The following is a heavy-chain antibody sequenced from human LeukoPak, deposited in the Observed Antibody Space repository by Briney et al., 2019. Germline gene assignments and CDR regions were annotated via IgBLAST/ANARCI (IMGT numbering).Heavy chain of an antibody. CDR1: GGSISSSSYY. J-gene: IGHJ5*02. CDR3: ARHTAMGSPLHH. D-gene: IGHD5-18*01. Sequence: PSETLSLTCTVSGGSISSSSYYWGWIRPPPGKGLEWVGCMYESGTYSGSTYRNPSLHSRVTISVDTSKTQSSLTVTSVIAAHTAVYYCARHTAMGSPLHHWGQGTRVTAS. V-gene: IGHV4-39*01. CDR2: MYESGTYSGST.